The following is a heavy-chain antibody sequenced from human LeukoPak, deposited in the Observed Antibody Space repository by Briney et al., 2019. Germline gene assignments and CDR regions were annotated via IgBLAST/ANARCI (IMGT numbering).Heavy chain of an antibody. V-gene: IGHV3-30*18. J-gene: IGHJ4*02. CDR3: AKCGGDCFLDY. CDR2: ISYDGSNK. CDR1: GFTFSSYG. Sequence: PGGSLRLSCAASGFTFSSYGMHWVRQAPGKGLEWVAVISYDGSNKYYADSVKGRFTISRDNSKNTLYLQMNSLRAEDTAVYYCAKCGGDCFLDYWGQGTLVTVSS. D-gene: IGHD2-21*02.